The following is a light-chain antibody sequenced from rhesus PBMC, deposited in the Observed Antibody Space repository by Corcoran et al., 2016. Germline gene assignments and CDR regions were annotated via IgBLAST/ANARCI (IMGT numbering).Light chain of an antibody. CDR1: QSVSSY. J-gene: IGKJ1*01. CDR3: LQSSNWPRT. V-gene: IGKV3-24*04. CDR2: GAS. Sequence: EIVMTQSPATLALSPGERATLSCRASQSVSSYLAWYQQKPGKAPRLLIYGASGRATGIPDRFSGSGSGTEFTLTISGLEPEEVGVYFCLQSSNWPRTFGQGTKVEIK.